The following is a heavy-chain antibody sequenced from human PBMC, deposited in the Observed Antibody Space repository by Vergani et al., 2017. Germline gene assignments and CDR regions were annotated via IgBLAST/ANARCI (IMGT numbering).Heavy chain of an antibody. D-gene: IGHD6-19*01. V-gene: IGHV3-15*01. J-gene: IGHJ4*02. CDR1: GFTFSNAW. CDR2: IKSKTDGGTT. Sequence: EVQLVESGGVLVKPGGSLRLSCAASGFTFSNAWMSWVRQAPGKGLEWVSRIKSKTDGGTTDYAAPVKGRFTISRDDSKNTLFLQMNSLKTEDTAVYYCTSLEDTSGWYWQNVYWGQGTLVTVSS. CDR3: TSLEDTSGWYWQNVY.